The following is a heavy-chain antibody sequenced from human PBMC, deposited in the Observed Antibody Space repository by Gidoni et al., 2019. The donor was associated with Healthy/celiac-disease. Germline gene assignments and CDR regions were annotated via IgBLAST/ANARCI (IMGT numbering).Heavy chain of an antibody. CDR1: GGTFSSYA. CDR2: LIPIFGTA. V-gene: IGHV1-69*01. CDR3: ARNIVVVPAAPYGYYGMDV. D-gene: IGHD2-2*01. J-gene: IGHJ6*02. Sequence: QVQLVQSGAEAKKPGSSVKVSCKASGGTFSSYAISWVRQAPGQGLEWMGGLIPIFGTANYAQKFQGRVTITADESTSTAYMELSGLRSEDTAVYYCARNIVVVPAAPYGYYGMDVWGQGTTVTVSS.